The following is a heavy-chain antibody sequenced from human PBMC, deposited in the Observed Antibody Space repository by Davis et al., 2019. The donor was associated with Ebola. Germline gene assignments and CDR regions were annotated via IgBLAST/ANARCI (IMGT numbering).Heavy chain of an antibody. CDR2: ISSSGSTI. CDR3: ARFRILGSSSSYYGMDV. CDR1: GFTFSDYY. V-gene: IGHV3-11*01. J-gene: IGHJ6*02. D-gene: IGHD6-6*01. Sequence: PGGSLRLSCAASGFTFSDYYMSWIRQAPGKGLEWVSYISSSGSTIYYADSVKGRFTISRDNAKNSLYLQMNSLRAEDTALYYCARFRILGSSSSYYGMDVWGQGTTVTVSS.